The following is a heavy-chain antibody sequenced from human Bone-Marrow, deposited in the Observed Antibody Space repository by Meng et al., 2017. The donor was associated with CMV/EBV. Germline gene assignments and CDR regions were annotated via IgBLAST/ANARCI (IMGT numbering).Heavy chain of an antibody. CDR3: ARGAFLGYSGYDFDY. V-gene: IGHV1-18*01. CDR2: ISAYNGNT. Sequence: ASVKVSCKASGYTFTSYGISWVRQAPGQGLEWMGWISAYNGNTNYAQKLQGRVTMTTDTSTSTAYMELRSLRSDDTAVYYCARGAFLGYSGYDFDYWGPGKRVTVAS. D-gene: IGHD5-12*01. J-gene: IGHJ4*02. CDR1: GYTFTSYG.